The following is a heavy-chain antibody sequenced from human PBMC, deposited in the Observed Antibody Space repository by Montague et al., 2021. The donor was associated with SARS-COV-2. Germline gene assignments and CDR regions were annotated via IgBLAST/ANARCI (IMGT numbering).Heavy chain of an antibody. CDR2: ISSSSSYI. J-gene: IGHJ5*02. CDR3: ARDDYVWGSYRYKEYNWFDP. Sequence: SLRLSCAASGFTFSSYSMNWVRQAPGKGLEWVSSISSSSSYIYYADSVKGRFTISRGNAKNSLYLQMNSLRAEDTAVYYCARDDYVWGSYRYKEYNWFDPWGQGTLVTVSS. CDR1: GFTFSSYS. V-gene: IGHV3-21*01. D-gene: IGHD3-16*02.